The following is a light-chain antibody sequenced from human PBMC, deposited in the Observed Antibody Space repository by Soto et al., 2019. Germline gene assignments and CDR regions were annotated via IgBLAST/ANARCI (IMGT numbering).Light chain of an antibody. CDR3: QQYNSWPLT. CDR2: GAS. CDR1: QSVGGTF. Sequence: EIVLTQSPGTLSLSPGEGATLSCRASQSVGGTFLAWYQQKGGQAPRLLIHGASNRATGIPDRFSGSGSGTDFTLTISRLEPEDFAVYYCQQYNSWPLTFGGGTKVDIK. J-gene: IGKJ4*01. V-gene: IGKV3-20*01.